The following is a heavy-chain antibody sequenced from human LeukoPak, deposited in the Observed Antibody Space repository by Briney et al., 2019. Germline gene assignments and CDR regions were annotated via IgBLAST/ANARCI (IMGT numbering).Heavy chain of an antibody. CDR3: ARDERIAAAGHFDY. V-gene: IGHV3-11*04. J-gene: IGHJ4*02. CDR2: ISSSSSTI. CDR1: GFTFSDYY. D-gene: IGHD6-13*01. Sequence: PGGSLRLSCAASGFTFSDYYMSWIRQAPGKGLEWVSYISSSSSTIYYADSVKGRFTISRDNAKNSLYLQMNSLRAEDTAVYYCARDERIAAAGHFDYWGQGTLVTVSS.